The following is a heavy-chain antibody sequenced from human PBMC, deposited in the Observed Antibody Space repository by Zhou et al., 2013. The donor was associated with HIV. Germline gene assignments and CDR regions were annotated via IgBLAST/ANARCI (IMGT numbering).Heavy chain of an antibody. CDR1: GYTFSQYS. V-gene: IGHV1-69*13. Sequence: QSGPVLTQPGTSVKVSCETSGYTFSQYSIHWVRQAPGQRLEWLGRIISVFGTTNYAQKFQGRVTITADQSTSTAYMELSSLRSGDTAIYYCARTPSISYFLHYVDYWGQGTLVTVSS. CDR2: IISVFGTT. J-gene: IGHJ4*02. D-gene: IGHD2-2*01. CDR3: ARTPSISYFLHYVDY.